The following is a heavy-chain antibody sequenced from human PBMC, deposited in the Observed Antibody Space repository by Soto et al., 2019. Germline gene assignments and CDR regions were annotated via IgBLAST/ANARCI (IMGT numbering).Heavy chain of an antibody. CDR1: GGTFSSYA. V-gene: IGHV1-69*06. CDR3: ARGGDYDFWSGYSHYYYGMDV. J-gene: IGHJ6*02. CDR2: IIPIFGTA. Sequence: QVQLVQSGAEVKKPGSSVKVSCTASGGTFSSYAISWVRQAPGQGLEWMGGIIPIFGTANYAQKFQGRVTITADKSTSTAYMELSSLRSEDTAVYYCARGGDYDFWSGYSHYYYGMDVWGQGTTVTVSS. D-gene: IGHD3-3*01.